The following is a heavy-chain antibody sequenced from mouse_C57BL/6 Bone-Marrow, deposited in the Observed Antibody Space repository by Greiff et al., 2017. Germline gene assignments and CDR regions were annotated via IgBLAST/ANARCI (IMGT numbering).Heavy chain of an antibody. D-gene: IGHD2-3*01. J-gene: IGHJ4*01. CDR1: GFSLTSYV. CDR3: ASYDGYDGWAMDY. CDR2: IWRGGST. Sequence: QVQLKQSGPGLVQPSQSLSITCTVSGFSLTSYVVHWVRPSPGKGLEWLGVIWRGGSTDYNAAFMSRLSITKDNSKSQVFFKMNSLQADDTAIYYCASYDGYDGWAMDYWGQGTSVTVSS. V-gene: IGHV2-5*01.